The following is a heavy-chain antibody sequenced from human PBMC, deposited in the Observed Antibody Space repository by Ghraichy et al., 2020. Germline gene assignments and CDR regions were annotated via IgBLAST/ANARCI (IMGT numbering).Heavy chain of an antibody. CDR2: IDWDVDK. D-gene: IGHD4-23*01. J-gene: IGHJ6*02. CDR1: GFSLSTSGMC. CDR3: ARIQTHYYYYGMDV. Sequence: QTLSLTCTFSGFSLSTSGMCVSWIRQPPGKALEWLARIDWDVDKYYSTSLKTRLTISKDTSKNQVVLTMTNMDPVDTATYYCARIQTHYYYYGMDVWGQGTTVTVSS. V-gene: IGHV2-70*11.